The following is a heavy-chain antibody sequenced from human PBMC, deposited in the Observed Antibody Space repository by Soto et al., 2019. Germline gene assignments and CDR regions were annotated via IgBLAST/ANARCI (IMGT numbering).Heavy chain of an antibody. Sequence: ASVKVSCKASGGTFSSYAISWVRQAPGQGLEWMGGIIPIFGTANYAQKFQGRVTITADESTSTAYMELSSLRSEDTAVYYCAGYDNWNPSWFDPWGQGTLVTVSS. CDR2: IIPIFGTA. CDR3: AGYDNWNPSWFDP. J-gene: IGHJ5*02. V-gene: IGHV1-69*13. CDR1: GGTFSSYA. D-gene: IGHD1-20*01.